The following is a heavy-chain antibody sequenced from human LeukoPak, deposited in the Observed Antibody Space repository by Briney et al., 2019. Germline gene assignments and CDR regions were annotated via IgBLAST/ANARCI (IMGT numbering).Heavy chain of an antibody. CDR3: ARVHYGGNVDAFDI. CDR1: GYTFTSYD. Sequence: ASVKVSCKASGYTFTSYDINWVRQATGQGLEWMGWMNHNSGNTGYAQKFQGRVTMTRNTSISTAYMELSSLRSEDTAVYYCARVHYGGNVDAFDIWGQGTMVTVSS. J-gene: IGHJ3*02. V-gene: IGHV1-8*01. D-gene: IGHD4-23*01. CDR2: MNHNSGNT.